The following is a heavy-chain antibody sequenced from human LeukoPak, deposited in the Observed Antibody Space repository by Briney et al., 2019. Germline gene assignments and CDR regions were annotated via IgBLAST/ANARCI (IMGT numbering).Heavy chain of an antibody. CDR1: GFTFSSYN. Sequence: PGGSLRLSCAASGFTFSSYNMNWVRQAPGKGLEWVSCISSSSSYIYYADSVKGRFTISRDNSKNTMSLQMSSLRVEDTAIYYCVKSRESSIWYSLGDYWGQGTLVTVSS. J-gene: IGHJ4*02. D-gene: IGHD6-13*01. CDR2: ISSSSSYI. CDR3: VKSRESSIWYSLGDY. V-gene: IGHV3-21*04.